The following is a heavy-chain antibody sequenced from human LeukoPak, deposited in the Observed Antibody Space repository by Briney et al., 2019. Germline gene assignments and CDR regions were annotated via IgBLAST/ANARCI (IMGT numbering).Heavy chain of an antibody. CDR2: IYYTGST. CDR1: GGSISSSSYY. J-gene: IGHJ4*02. V-gene: IGHV4-39*07. CDR3: ARIDSSVAY. Sequence: SETLSLSCTVSGGSISSSSYYWGWIRQPPGTGLEWIGSIYYTGSTDYNPSLKSRVTISVDTSKNQFSLKLSSVTAADTAVYYCARIDSSVAYWGQGTLVTVSS. D-gene: IGHD6-25*01.